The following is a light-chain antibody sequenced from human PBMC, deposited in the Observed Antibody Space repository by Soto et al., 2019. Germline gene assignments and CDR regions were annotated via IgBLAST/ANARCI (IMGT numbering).Light chain of an antibody. V-gene: IGLV2-14*01. CDR2: DVT. CDR1: SSDVGGYNY. CDR3: CSYPTSNTRQIV. Sequence: QSALTQPASVSGSPGQSITISCTGTSSDVGGYNYVSWYQQQPGKAPKFMIYDVTNRPSGVSNRFSGSKSGNTASLTISGLQAEEEADYYCCSYPTSNTRQIVFGTGTKLTVL. J-gene: IGLJ1*01.